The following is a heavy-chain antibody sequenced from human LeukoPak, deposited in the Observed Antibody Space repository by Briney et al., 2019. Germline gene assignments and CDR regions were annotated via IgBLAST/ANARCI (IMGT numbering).Heavy chain of an antibody. CDR2: INHSGST. CDR1: GGSFSGYY. Sequence: PSETLSLTCAVSGGSFSGYYWSWIRQPPGKGLEWIGEINHSGSTNYNPSLKSRVTISVDTSKNQFSLKLSSVTAADTAVYYCAREERVTTVTLGVYYYGMDVWGQGTTVTVSS. CDR3: AREERVTTVTLGVYYYGMDV. V-gene: IGHV4-34*01. D-gene: IGHD4-17*01. J-gene: IGHJ6*02.